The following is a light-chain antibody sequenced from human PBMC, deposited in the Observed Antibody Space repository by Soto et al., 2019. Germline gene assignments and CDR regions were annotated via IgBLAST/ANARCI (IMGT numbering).Light chain of an antibody. V-gene: IGKV3-11*01. J-gene: IGKJ4*01. Sequence: IVLTQSPATLSLAPGESATLSCRASHSVSRYLAWYQHKPGQAPRLLMYDVSNRATGIPARFRGSGSGTDFTLTISSLEPEDFAVYYCQQRSNWPLTFGGGTKVEIK. CDR3: QQRSNWPLT. CDR2: DVS. CDR1: HSVSRY.